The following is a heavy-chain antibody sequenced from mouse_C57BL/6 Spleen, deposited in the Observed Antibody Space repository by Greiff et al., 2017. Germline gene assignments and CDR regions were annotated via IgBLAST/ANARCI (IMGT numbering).Heavy chain of an antibody. Sequence: VQLQQPGAELVMPGASVKLSCKASGYTFTSYWMHWVKQRPGQGLEWIGEIDPSDSYTNYNQKFKGKSTLTVDKSSSTAYMQLSSLTSEDSAVYYCASPHYCGGAMDYWGQGTSVTVSS. CDR1: GYTFTSYW. CDR3: ASPHYCGGAMDY. D-gene: IGHD1-2*01. CDR2: IDPSDSYT. J-gene: IGHJ4*01. V-gene: IGHV1-69*01.